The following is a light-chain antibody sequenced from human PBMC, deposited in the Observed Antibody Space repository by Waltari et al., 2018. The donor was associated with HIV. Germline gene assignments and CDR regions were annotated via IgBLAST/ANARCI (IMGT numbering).Light chain of an antibody. V-gene: IGLV1-40*01. CDR3: QSFDRSLSAWV. CDR2: GNN. CDR1: SSNIGAGYD. J-gene: IGLJ2*01. Sequence: QSVLTQPPSVSGAPGQRVTISCTGSSSNIGAGYDVHWYQQLPGTAPKLLIYGNNKRPSGVPDRFAGSKSDTSASLAITGLQAEDEADYCQSFDRSLSAWVFGGGTKLTVL.